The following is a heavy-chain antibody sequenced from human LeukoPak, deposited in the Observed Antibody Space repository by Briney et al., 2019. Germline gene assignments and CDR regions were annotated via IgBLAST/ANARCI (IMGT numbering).Heavy chain of an antibody. V-gene: IGHV3-21*01. CDR3: ARDEQGILNY. D-gene: IGHD3-9*01. J-gene: IGHJ4*02. Sequence: GGSLRLSCAASGFTFSSYSMNWVRQAPGKGLEWVSSISSSSSYIYYADSVKGRFTISRDNAKNSLYLQMNSLRAEDTAVYSCARDEQGILNYWGQGTLVTVPS. CDR1: GFTFSSYS. CDR2: ISSSSSYI.